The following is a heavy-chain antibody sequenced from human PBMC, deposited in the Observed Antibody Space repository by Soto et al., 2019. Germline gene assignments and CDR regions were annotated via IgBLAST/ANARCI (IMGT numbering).Heavy chain of an antibody. V-gene: IGHV4-34*01. Sequence: SETLSLTCAISGGSFSANHWSWIRQSPGQGLEWIGEITLGGSTNYSPSLKSRVSISVDEGKKQFSLEMTSVTAADTAVYYCARGYSSFCSNDHWFDPWGQGTLVTVSS. J-gene: IGHJ5*02. CDR2: ITLGGST. CDR3: ARGYSSFCSNDHWFDP. CDR1: GGSFSANH. D-gene: IGHD3-22*01.